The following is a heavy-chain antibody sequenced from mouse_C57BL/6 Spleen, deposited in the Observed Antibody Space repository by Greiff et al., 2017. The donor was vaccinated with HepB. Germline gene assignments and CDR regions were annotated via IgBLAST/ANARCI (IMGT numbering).Heavy chain of an antibody. CDR2: FHPYNDDT. V-gene: IGHV1-47*01. Sequence: VKLMESGAELVKPGASVKMSCKASGYTFTTYPIEWMKQNHGKSLEWIGNFHPYNDDTKYNEKFKGKATLTVEKSSSTVYLELSRLTSDDSAVYYCARDDYDRGLFAYWGQGTLVTVSA. J-gene: IGHJ3*01. CDR1: GYTFTTYP. CDR3: ARDDYDRGLFAY. D-gene: IGHD2-4*01.